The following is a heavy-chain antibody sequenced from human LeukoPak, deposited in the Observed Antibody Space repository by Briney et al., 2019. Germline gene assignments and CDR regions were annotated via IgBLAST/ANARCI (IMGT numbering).Heavy chain of an antibody. Sequence: SLRLSFAASGFPFDEYAMHWVRQAPGKGLEWVSGISWNSGSIDYAHSAKGRFTISRDNAKNSLYLQMNSLRAEDTALYYCAKDMTTVMFSAAFDIWGQGTMVTVSS. CDR2: ISWNSGSI. CDR3: AKDMTTVMFSAAFDI. V-gene: IGHV3-9*01. D-gene: IGHD4-17*01. CDR1: GFPFDEYA. J-gene: IGHJ3*02.